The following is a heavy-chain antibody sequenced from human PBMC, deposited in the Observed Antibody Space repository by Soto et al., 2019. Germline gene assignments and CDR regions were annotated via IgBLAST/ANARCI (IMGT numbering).Heavy chain of an antibody. CDR2: IYTSGST. D-gene: IGHD3-9*01. Sequence: SETLSLTCTVSGGSISSYYWSWIRQPAGKGLEWIGRIYTSGSTNYNPSLKSRVTMLVDTSKDQFSLKLSSVTAADTAVYYCARDQILRYFDWLFRDDAFDIWGQGTMVTVSS. CDR3: ARDQILRYFDWLFRDDAFDI. CDR1: GGSISSYY. J-gene: IGHJ3*02. V-gene: IGHV4-4*07.